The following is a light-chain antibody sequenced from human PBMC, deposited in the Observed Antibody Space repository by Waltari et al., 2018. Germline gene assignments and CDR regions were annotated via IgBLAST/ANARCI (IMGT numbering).Light chain of an antibody. CDR3: QTGGCGIWV. CDR1: SGHSNYA. J-gene: IGLJ3*02. V-gene: IGLV4-69*01. CDR2: VNSDGSA. Sequence: QLLLTQSPSASASLGASVKLTCTVSSGHSNYAIAWHHQHPQKGPRYLMKVNSDGSAIKGGGIPDRCSGSSAGAERYLIISGLQAEDEADYYCQTGGCGIWVFGGGTTLTVL.